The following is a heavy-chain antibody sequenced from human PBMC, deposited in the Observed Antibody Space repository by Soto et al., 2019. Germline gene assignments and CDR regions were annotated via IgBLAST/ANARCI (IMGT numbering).Heavy chain of an antibody. CDR3: ARELEPRKSTSYYYYMDV. Sequence: QVQLVQSGAEVKKPGASVKVSCKASGYTFTSYGISWVRQAPGQGLEWMGWISAYNGNTNYAQKVQGRVTMTTDTSTSTAYMELRSLRSDDTDVYYCARELEPRKSTSYYYYMDVWGKGTTVTVSS. CDR1: GYTFTSYG. V-gene: IGHV1-18*01. D-gene: IGHD1-1*01. J-gene: IGHJ6*03. CDR2: ISAYNGNT.